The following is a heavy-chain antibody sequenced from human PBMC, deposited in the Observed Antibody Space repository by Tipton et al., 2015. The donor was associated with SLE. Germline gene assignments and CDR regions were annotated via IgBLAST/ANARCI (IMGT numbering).Heavy chain of an antibody. CDR2: IYYSGST. CDR3: ARRVTGTTGAFDI. Sequence: TLSLTCTVSGGSISSHYWSWIRQPPGKGLEWIGYIYYSGSTYYNPSLKSRVTISVDTSKNQFSLKLSSVTAADTAVYYCARRVTGTTGAFDIWGQGTMVTVSS. CDR1: GGSISSHY. J-gene: IGHJ3*02. V-gene: IGHV4-59*11. D-gene: IGHD1-7*01.